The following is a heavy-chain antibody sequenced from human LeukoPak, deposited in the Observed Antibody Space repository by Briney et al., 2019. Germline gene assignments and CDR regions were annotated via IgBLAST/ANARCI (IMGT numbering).Heavy chain of an antibody. CDR2: ISYDGSNK. CDR1: GFTFSSYA. D-gene: IGHD3-3*01. Sequence: GRSLRVSCAASGFTFSSYAMHWVRQAPGKGLEWVAVISYDGSNKYYADSVKGRFTISRDNSKNTLYLQMNSLRAEDTAVYYCAREYYDFWSGYYYFDYWGQGTLVTVSS. J-gene: IGHJ4*02. CDR3: AREYYDFWSGYYYFDY. V-gene: IGHV3-30-3*01.